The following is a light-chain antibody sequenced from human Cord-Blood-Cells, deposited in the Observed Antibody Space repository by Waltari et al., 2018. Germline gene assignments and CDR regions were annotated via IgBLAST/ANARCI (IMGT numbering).Light chain of an antibody. CDR3: SSYTSSSRYV. CDR2: DVS. Sequence: QSALTQPASVSGSPGQSITISCTGTSSAVGGYNYVSWYQQHPGKAPKLMLYDVSNRPSGVSNRFSGSKSGNTASLTISGLQAEDEADYYCSSYTSSSRYVFGTGTKVTVL. V-gene: IGLV2-14*01. CDR1: SSAVGGYNY. J-gene: IGLJ1*01.